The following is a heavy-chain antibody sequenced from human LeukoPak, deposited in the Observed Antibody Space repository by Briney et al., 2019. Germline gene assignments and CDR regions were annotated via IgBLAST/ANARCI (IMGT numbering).Heavy chain of an antibody. CDR2: IKSDGST. D-gene: IGHD3-22*01. CDR1: GCTFSRYW. CDR3: ARAPAKIGGYYPEYFRH. Sequence: GGSLRLSCAASGCTFSRYWMHWVRQAPGKGLVWVSRIKSDGSTNYADSVKGRFTISRDNAKNSVSLQMTSLRTGHPWPHYCARAPAKIGGYYPEYFRHWGQGTLVTVSS. J-gene: IGHJ1*01. V-gene: IGHV3-74*01.